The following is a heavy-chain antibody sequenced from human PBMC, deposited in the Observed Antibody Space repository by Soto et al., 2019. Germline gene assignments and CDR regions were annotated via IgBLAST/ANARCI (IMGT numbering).Heavy chain of an antibody. Sequence: QVQLVQSRAEVKKPGASVKVSCKPSGYPFTSYHVNWVRQAPGQGLEWMGWMNPDSGSTDYALKFQVRLTMTRNTSMSTACLELRSLTSEDTAIYYCARGRFISKGYDSGWYIAHWGQGTQVIVSS. D-gene: IGHD6-19*01. J-gene: IGHJ5*02. CDR2: MNPDSGST. CDR1: GYPFTSYH. V-gene: IGHV1-8*01. CDR3: ARGRFISKGYDSGWYIAH.